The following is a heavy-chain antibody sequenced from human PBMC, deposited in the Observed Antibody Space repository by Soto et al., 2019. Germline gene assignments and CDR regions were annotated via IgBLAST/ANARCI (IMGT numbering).Heavy chain of an antibody. CDR3: ARAPSRAVVPAAIKYYYYGMDV. D-gene: IGHD2-2*01. Sequence: QVQLVQSGAEVKKPGASVKVSCKASGYTFTGYYMHWVRQAPGQGLEWMGWINPNSGGTNYAQKFQGWVTMTRDTSMSTAYMELSRLRSDDTAVYYCARAPSRAVVPAAIKYYYYGMDVWGQGTTVTVSS. CDR1: GYTFTGYY. V-gene: IGHV1-2*04. CDR2: INPNSGGT. J-gene: IGHJ6*02.